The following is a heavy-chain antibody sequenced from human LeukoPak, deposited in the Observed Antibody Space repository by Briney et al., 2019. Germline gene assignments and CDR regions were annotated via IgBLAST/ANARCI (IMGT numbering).Heavy chain of an antibody. J-gene: IGHJ3*02. CDR3: ARDFSWAYYDFWSGYDAFDI. V-gene: IGHV3-11*01. CDR1: GFTFSDYY. CDR2: VSQSGSTI. D-gene: IGHD3-3*01. Sequence: GGSLRLSCTASGFTFSDYYMSWIRQAPGKGLEWVSYVSQSGSTIYYADSVKGRFTISRDNAKNSLYLQMNSLRAEDTAVYYCARDFSWAYYDFWSGYDAFDIWGQGTMVTVSS.